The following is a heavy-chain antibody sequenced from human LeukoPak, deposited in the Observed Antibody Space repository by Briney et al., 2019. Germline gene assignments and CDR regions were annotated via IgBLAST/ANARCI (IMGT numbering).Heavy chain of an antibody. Sequence: PGGSLRLSCAASGFTFKNNAMTWVRQAPGKGLEWVSAINGGGDDTEYADSVKGRFTISRANSKNTLYLQMNSLGPEDTAVYYCARCTASCYANAFDVWGQGTLLTVSS. CDR1: GFTFKNNA. D-gene: IGHD2-2*01. J-gene: IGHJ3*01. CDR2: INGGGDDT. CDR3: ARCTASCYANAFDV. V-gene: IGHV3-23*01.